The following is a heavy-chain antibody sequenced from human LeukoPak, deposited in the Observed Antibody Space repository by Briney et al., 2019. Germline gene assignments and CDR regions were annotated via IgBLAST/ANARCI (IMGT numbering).Heavy chain of an antibody. D-gene: IGHD3-9*01. CDR1: GYTFTSYD. CDR3: AREYYDILTGYYLFDY. J-gene: IGHJ4*02. V-gene: IGHV1-8*03. Sequence: ASVKVSCKASGYTFTSYDINWVRQAPGQGLEWMGWMNPNSGNTGYAQKFQGRVTITRNTSISTAYMELSSLRSEDTAVYYCAREYYDILTGYYLFDYWGQGTLVTVSS. CDR2: MNPNSGNT.